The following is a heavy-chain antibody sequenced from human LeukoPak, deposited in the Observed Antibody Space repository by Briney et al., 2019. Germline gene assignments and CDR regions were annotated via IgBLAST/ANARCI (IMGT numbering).Heavy chain of an antibody. V-gene: IGHV4-39*01. CDR2: DYFTGIT. D-gene: IGHD5-24*01. CDR1: GGSISSSSDY. Sequence: PSETQSLTCTLSGGSISSSSDYCGSIRQSPGKGLEWIGSDYFTGITQDNPSLKGRITISDDTSKKQFSLKLTSVTAEDTAVYYCARQLGDGYNLVYWFDPWGQGTLVTVSS. J-gene: IGHJ5*02. CDR3: ARQLGDGYNLVYWFDP.